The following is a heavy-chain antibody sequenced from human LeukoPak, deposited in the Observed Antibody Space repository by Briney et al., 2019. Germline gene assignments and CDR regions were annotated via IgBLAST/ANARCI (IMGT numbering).Heavy chain of an antibody. CDR3: ARWDSSGYYSYFDY. CDR2: IYYSGNT. D-gene: IGHD3-22*01. V-gene: IGHV4-59*08. CDR1: GGSISGYY. Sequence: SETLSLTCTVSGGSISGYYWSWIRQPPGKGLEWIGYIYYSGNTNYNPSLKSRVTISVDTSKNQFSLKLSSVTAADTAVYYCARWDSSGYYSYFDYWGQGTLVTVSS. J-gene: IGHJ4*02.